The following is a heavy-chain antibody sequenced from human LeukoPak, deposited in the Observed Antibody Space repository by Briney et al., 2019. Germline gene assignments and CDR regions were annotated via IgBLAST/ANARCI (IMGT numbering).Heavy chain of an antibody. CDR3: ARDVAVVESATSNFDH. Sequence: GGSLRLSCATSGFRFGNYWMTWVRQAPGKGLEWVASIKEDGSKTYYVDSLKARFTISRDNAQMSLYLRMNNLRVDDTAVYYCARDVAVVESATSNFDHWGQGALVSVSS. D-gene: IGHD2-15*01. CDR1: GFRFGNYW. CDR2: IKEDGSKT. V-gene: IGHV3-7*01. J-gene: IGHJ4*02.